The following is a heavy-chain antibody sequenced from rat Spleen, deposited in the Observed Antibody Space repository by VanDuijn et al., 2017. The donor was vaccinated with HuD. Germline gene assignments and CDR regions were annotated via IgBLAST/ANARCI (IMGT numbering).Heavy chain of an antibody. CDR3: AREFDYFDY. J-gene: IGHJ2*01. Sequence: EVQLVESGGGLVQPGRSLKLSCAASGFTFSNYYMAWVRQAPTKGLEWVAYISAGGGSTYYRDSVKGRFTISRDNAKSILYLQMDSLRSEDTATYYCAREFDYFDYWGQGVMVTVSS. CDR2: ISAGGGST. V-gene: IGHV5-27*01. D-gene: IGHD5-1*01. CDR1: GFTFSNYY.